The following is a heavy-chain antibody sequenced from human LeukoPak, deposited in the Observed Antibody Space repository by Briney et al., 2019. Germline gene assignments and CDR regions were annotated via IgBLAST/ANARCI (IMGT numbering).Heavy chain of an antibody. V-gene: IGHV3-53*01. D-gene: IGHD3-3*01. Sequence: GGSLRLSCAASGFTVSSNYMSWVRQAPGKGLEWVSVIYSGGSTYYADSVKGRFTISRDNSKNTLYLQMNSLRAEDTAVYYCASMYYDFWSGYSYYYYMDVWGKGTTVTVSS. CDR3: ASMYYDFWSGYSYYYYMDV. CDR1: GFTVSSNY. CDR2: IYSGGST. J-gene: IGHJ6*03.